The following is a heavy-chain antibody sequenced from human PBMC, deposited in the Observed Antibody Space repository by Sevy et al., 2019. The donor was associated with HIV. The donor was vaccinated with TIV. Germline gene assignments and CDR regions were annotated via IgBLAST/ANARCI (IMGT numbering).Heavy chain of an antibody. CDR1: GFTFSSYA. CDR3: AKGATYYYDSSGYYPDY. V-gene: IGHV3-23*01. Sequence: GGSLRLSCAASGFTFSSYAMSWVRQAPGKGLEWVSAISGSGGSTYYAYSVKGRFTISRDNSKNTLYLQMNSLRAEDTAVYYCAKGATYYYDSSGYYPDYWGQGTLVTVSS. D-gene: IGHD3-22*01. J-gene: IGHJ4*02. CDR2: ISGSGGST.